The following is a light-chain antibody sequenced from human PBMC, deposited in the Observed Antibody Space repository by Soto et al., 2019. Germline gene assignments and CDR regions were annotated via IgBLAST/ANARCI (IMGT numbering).Light chain of an antibody. V-gene: IGKV1-5*03. Sequence: DLQMTQSPSTLSASVGDRVTITCRASPSINNWLAWYQQKPGNAPKLLIYKTSDLESGVPSRFSGSGSGTEFSLTISSLQPDDFANYYCQQYKSFSLTFGGGTRVEGK. CDR1: PSINNW. J-gene: IGKJ4*01. CDR3: QQYKSFSLT. CDR2: KTS.